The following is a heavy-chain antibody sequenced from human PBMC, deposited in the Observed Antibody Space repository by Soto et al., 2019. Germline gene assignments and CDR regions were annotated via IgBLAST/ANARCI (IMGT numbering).Heavy chain of an antibody. J-gene: IGHJ5*02. CDR2: IYYSGST. CDR1: GGSISSYY. V-gene: IGHV4-59*01. CDR3: AREIQGWDCSSTSCYSGWFDP. D-gene: IGHD2-2*01. Sequence: SETLSLTCTVSGGSISSYYWSWIRQPPGKGLEWIGYIYYSGSTNYNPSLKSRVTISVDTSKNQFSLKLSSVTAADTAVYYCAREIQGWDCSSTSCYSGWFDPWGQGTLVTVSS.